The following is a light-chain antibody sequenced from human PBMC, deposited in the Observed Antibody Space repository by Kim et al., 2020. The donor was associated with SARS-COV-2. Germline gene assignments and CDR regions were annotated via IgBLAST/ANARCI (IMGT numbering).Light chain of an antibody. CDR1: QSVSSSY. V-gene: IGKV3-20*01. CDR3: QQYGGSPPST. Sequence: PGERATLSCRASQSVSSSYLAWYQQKPGQAPRLLIYGASSRATGIPDRFSGSGSGTDFTLTISRLEPEDFAVYYCQQYGGSPPSTFGQGTRLDIK. CDR2: GAS. J-gene: IGKJ5*01.